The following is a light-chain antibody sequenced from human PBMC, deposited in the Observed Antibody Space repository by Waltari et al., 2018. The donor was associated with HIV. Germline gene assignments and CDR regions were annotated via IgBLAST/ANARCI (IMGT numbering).Light chain of an antibody. J-gene: IGKJ4*02. CDR3: QQYKSYPLT. CDR1: QSISDW. Sequence: DTQMTQSPSTLSASVGDRVTITCRASQSISDWLAWYQKKPGRAPNLLIYQASKLKSGVPSRFSGGASGTEFTLTISGLQPEDFATYFCQQYKSYPLTFGRGTEVEIK. V-gene: IGKV1-5*03. CDR2: QAS.